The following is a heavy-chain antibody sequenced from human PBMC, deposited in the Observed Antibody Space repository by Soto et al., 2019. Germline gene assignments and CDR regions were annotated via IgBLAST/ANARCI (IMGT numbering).Heavy chain of an antibody. J-gene: IGHJ5*02. V-gene: IGHV4-4*08. CDR2: ISSSGTT. Sequence: SETLSLTCTVSGASMSNFYWTWIRQSPGKGLEWIGYISSSGTTKYNRSLKSRVTISVDTSKNQFSLTLTSVTAADTAVYYCARGKVLAGLCCFDPWGQGTPVTVSS. D-gene: IGHD6-19*01. CDR3: ARGKVLAGLCCFDP. CDR1: GASMSNFY.